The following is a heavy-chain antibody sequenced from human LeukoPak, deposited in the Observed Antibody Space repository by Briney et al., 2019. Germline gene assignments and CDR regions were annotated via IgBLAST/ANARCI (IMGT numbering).Heavy chain of an antibody. CDR2: IDHSGTT. V-gene: IGHV4-34*01. D-gene: IGHD3-22*01. J-gene: IGHJ4*02. CDR1: GESFSDYY. Sequence: SETLSLTRPVYGESFSDYYWNWIRQSPGKGLEWIGKIDHSGTTTNNPSLKSRLTISVDPSKNQFSLKLNSVTAADTAVYYCAGGSLWNSDYFGYWGQGTLVTVSS. CDR3: AGGSLWNSDYFGY.